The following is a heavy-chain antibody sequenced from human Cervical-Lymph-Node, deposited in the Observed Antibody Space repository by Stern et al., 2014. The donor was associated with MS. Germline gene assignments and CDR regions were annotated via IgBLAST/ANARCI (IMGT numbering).Heavy chain of an antibody. V-gene: IGHV1-46*01. Sequence: VQLVESGAEVKKPGASVKVSCKAFRYTYTSYNIHWVRQAPGQGLEWMGIINPSDGITKYTQKFQGRVTMTRDTSTGTVYMELSSLRSDDTAVYYCAISNSDDYWGQGTLVTVSS. CDR2: INPSDGIT. D-gene: IGHD4-11*01. CDR1: RYTYTSYN. CDR3: AISNSDDY. J-gene: IGHJ4*02.